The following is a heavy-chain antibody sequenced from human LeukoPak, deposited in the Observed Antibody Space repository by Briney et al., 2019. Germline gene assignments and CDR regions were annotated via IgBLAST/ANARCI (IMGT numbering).Heavy chain of an antibody. V-gene: IGHV1-2*04. CDR1: GYTFTGYY. Sequence: ASVKVSCKASGYTFTGYYMHWVRQAPGQGLEWMGWINPNSGGTNYAQKFQGWVTMTRDTSISTAYMELSSLRSEDTAVYYCARGRYFRPGIAVMGYWGQGTLVTVSS. D-gene: IGHD6-19*01. J-gene: IGHJ4*02. CDR2: INPNSGGT. CDR3: ARGRYFRPGIAVMGY.